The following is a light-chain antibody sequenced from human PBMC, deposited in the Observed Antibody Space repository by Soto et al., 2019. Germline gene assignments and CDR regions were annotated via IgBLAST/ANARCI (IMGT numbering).Light chain of an antibody. CDR3: SSYAGSNNWV. V-gene: IGLV2-8*01. CDR1: SSDVGSYNY. J-gene: IGLJ3*02. CDR2: EVS. Sequence: QSVLTQPSSASGSPGQSVTISCTGTSSDVGSYNYVSWYQQHPGKAPKLMIYEVSKRPSGVPDRFSGSKSGNTASLTVSGLQAEDEADYYCSSYAGSNNWVFGGGTKLTVL.